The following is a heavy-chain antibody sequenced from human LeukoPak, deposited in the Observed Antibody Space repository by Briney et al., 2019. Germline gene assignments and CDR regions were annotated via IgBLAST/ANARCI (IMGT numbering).Heavy chain of an antibody. V-gene: IGHV3-53*01. J-gene: IGHJ4*02. CDR3: TRLLPSSHHFFDS. Sequence: PGGSLRLSCAASGFTFISYWMSWVRQAPGKGLEWVSVIYGGGDTYYADSVRGRFTISRDNFENTLFLQMDSLRAEDTAVYYCTRLLPSSHHFFDSWGQGALVTVSS. CDR2: IYGGGDT. CDR1: GFTFISYW. D-gene: IGHD6-6*01.